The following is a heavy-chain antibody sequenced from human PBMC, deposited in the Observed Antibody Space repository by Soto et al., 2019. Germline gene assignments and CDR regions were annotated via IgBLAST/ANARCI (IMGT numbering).Heavy chain of an antibody. CDR1: GFTFSSYA. CDR3: ARDPHLYYFDY. Sequence: PGGSLRLSCAASGFTFSSYAMHWVRQAPGKGLEWVAVISYDGSNKYYADSVKGRFTISRDNSKNTLYLQMNSLRAEDTAVYYCARDPHLYYFDYWGQGTLVTVSS. V-gene: IGHV3-30-3*01. J-gene: IGHJ4*02. CDR2: ISYDGSNK.